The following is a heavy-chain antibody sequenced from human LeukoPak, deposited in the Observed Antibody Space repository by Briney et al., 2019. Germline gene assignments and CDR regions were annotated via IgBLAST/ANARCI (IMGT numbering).Heavy chain of an antibody. CDR1: GFTFCDHA. CDR3: TRVRSGNDFDY. V-gene: IGHV3-49*04. D-gene: IGHD3-10*01. CDR2: IRSKGYGGTT. J-gene: IGHJ4*02. Sequence: GRSLRLSCSASGFTFCDHAMSWVRQAPGKGLGWVGFIRSKGYGGTTEYAASVEGRFSLSRDDSKSFVYLQMSSLKTEDTAVYYCTRVRSGNDFDYWGQGTLVTVSS.